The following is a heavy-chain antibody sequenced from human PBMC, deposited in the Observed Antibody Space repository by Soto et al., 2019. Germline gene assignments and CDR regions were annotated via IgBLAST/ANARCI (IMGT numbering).Heavy chain of an antibody. J-gene: IGHJ1*01. CDR1: GGSFSSTV. CDR2: IIPVYGTA. CDR3: AMPRVGGTTGDFQH. Sequence: QVQLVQSGAEVKKPGSSVKVSCKSSGGSFSSTVINWVRQAPGQGLEWMGGIIPVYGTAKYAPKFQARVTITADEVTSTAYMALSSLRSEDTAFYYCAMPRVGGTTGDFQHWGQGTLVSVSS. V-gene: IGHV1-69*01. D-gene: IGHD1-26*01.